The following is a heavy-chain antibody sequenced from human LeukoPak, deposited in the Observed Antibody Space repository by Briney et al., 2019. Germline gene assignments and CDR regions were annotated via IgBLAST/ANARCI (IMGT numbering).Heavy chain of an antibody. J-gene: IGHJ4*02. CDR1: GYSFTSNY. CDR2: IYPRDGST. Sequence: ASVKVSCKASGYSFTSNYIHWVRQAPGQGLEWMGMIYPRDGSTSYAQKFQGRVTMTRDTSTSTVYTELSSLRSEDTAVYYCARSYYYYDSSGYFDYWGQGTLVTVSS. D-gene: IGHD3-22*01. CDR3: ARSYYYYDSSGYFDY. V-gene: IGHV1-46*01.